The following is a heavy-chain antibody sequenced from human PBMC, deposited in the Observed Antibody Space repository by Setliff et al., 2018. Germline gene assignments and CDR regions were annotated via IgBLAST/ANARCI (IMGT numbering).Heavy chain of an antibody. CDR3: ARHLDDLEWLFAWFDP. J-gene: IGHJ5*02. D-gene: IGHD3-3*01. CDR2: IYYSGST. Sequence: SETLSLTCTVSGGSISSSSYYWGWIRQPPGKGLEWIGSIYYSGSTYYNPSLKSRVTISVDTSKNQFSLKLSSVTAADTAVYYCARHLDDLEWLFAWFDPWGQGTLVTVSS. CDR1: GGSISSSSYY. V-gene: IGHV4-39*01.